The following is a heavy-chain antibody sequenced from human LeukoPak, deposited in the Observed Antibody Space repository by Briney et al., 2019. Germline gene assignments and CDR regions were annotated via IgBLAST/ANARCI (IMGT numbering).Heavy chain of an antibody. CDR3: AKDTYYYDSSGYYYGKMDY. D-gene: IGHD3-22*01. Sequence: GGSLRLSCAASGFTFSSYAMSWVRQAPGKGLEWVSAISGSGGSTYYADSVKGRFTISRDNSKNTLYLQMNSLRAEDTAVYYCAKDTYYYDSSGYYYGKMDYWGQGTLVTVSS. J-gene: IGHJ4*02. CDR1: GFTFSSYA. CDR2: ISGSGGST. V-gene: IGHV3-23*01.